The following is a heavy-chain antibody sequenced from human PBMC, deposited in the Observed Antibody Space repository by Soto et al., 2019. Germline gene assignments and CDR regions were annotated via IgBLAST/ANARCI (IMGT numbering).Heavy chain of an antibody. CDR3: ARDTFQYYYDSSGYYYGWGGFDY. D-gene: IGHD3-22*01. V-gene: IGHV4-31*03. CDR2: IYYSGST. J-gene: IGHJ4*02. CDR1: GGSISSGGYY. Sequence: SDTLSLTCTVSGGSISSGGYYWSWIRQHPGKGLEWIGYIYYSGSTYYNPSLKSRVTISVDTSKNQFSLKLSSVTVADTAVYYCARDTFQYYYDSSGYYYGWGGFDYWGQGTLVTVSS.